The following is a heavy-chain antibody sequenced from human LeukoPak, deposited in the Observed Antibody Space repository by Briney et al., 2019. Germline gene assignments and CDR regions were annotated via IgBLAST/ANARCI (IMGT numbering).Heavy chain of an antibody. J-gene: IGHJ4*02. Sequence: GGNLRLYCAASGFICSGYSVNWVRHAPGHGLEGVSSISSGDSYTYFADSVKGRFTISRDNAKNLVYLQMNSLRAEDTAVYYCARGHHLPTVTPYFFDYWGQGTLVTVSS. CDR3: ARGHHLPTVTPYFFDY. D-gene: IGHD4-17*01. CDR2: ISSGDSYT. V-gene: IGHV3-21*01. CDR1: GFICSGYS.